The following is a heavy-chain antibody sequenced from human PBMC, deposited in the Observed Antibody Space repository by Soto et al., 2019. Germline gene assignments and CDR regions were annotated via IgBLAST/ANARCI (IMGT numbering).Heavy chain of an antibody. J-gene: IGHJ4*02. CDR3: ARSTFGYSGYEAMGYFDY. V-gene: IGHV4-39*01. D-gene: IGHD5-12*01. Sequence: PSETLSLTCTVSGGSISSSSYYWGWIRQPPGKGLEWIGSIYYSGSTYYNPSLKSRVTISVDTSKNQFSLKLSSVTAADTAVYYCARSTFGYSGYEAMGYFDYWGQGTLVTVST. CDR1: GGSISSSSYY. CDR2: IYYSGST.